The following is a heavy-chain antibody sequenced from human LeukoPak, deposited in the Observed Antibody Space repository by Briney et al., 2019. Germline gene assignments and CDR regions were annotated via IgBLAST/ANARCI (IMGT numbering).Heavy chain of an antibody. Sequence: ASVKVSCKASGYTFTNYYMHWVRQAPGQGLEWMGLINPIGSSTNYAQKFRGRVTMTRDTSTTTVYMELSSLRSEDTAVYYCAREESDGYFDYWGQGTLVTVSS. CDR2: INPIGSST. D-gene: IGHD2-8*01. CDR1: GYTFTNYY. V-gene: IGHV1-46*01. CDR3: AREESDGYFDY. J-gene: IGHJ4*02.